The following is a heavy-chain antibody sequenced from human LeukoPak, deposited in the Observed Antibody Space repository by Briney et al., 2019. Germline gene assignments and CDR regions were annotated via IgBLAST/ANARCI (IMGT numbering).Heavy chain of an antibody. Sequence: GGSLRLSCAASGLTVSSDYMSWVRQAPGKGLEWVSVIYSGGSAYYADSVKGRFTISRDSSKNTLHLQMDSLRVEDTAVYYCTRGGGAFCGADCFRNFDYWGQGALVTVSS. CDR1: GLTVSSDY. J-gene: IGHJ4*02. CDR2: IYSGGSA. CDR3: TRGGGAFCGADCFRNFDY. V-gene: IGHV3-53*05. D-gene: IGHD2-21*02.